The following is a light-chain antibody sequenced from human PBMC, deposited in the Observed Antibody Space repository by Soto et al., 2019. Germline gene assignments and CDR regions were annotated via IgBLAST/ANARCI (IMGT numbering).Light chain of an antibody. Sequence: QSALTQPASVSGSPGQSITISCTGTSSDGCAYNYVSWYQQHPGKAPKLIIYEVSNRPSGVSNRFSGSKSGNTASLTISGLQAEEVADYYGSSYTSISTLYVFGTGTKLTVL. CDR1: SSDGCAYNY. V-gene: IGLV2-14*01. J-gene: IGLJ1*01. CDR2: EVS. CDR3: SSYTSISTLYV.